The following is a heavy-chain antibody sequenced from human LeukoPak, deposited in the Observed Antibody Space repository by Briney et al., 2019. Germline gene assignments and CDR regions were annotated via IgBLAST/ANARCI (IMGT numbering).Heavy chain of an antibody. Sequence: SETLSLTCAVYGGSFSGYYWSWIRHPPGKGLEWIGEINHSGSTNYNPSLKSRVTISVDTSKNQFSLKLSSVTAADTAVYYCARDGYYGSGSLSWFDPWGQGTLVTVSS. V-gene: IGHV4-34*01. J-gene: IGHJ5*02. D-gene: IGHD3-10*01. CDR1: GGSFSGYY. CDR2: INHSGST. CDR3: ARDGYYGSGSLSWFDP.